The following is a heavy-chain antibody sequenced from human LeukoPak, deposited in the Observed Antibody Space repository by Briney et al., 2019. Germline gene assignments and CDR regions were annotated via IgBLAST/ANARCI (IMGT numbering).Heavy chain of an antibody. CDR2: IYYSGST. V-gene: IGHV4-31*03. J-gene: IGHJ5*02. CDR1: GGSISSGGYY. D-gene: IGHD3-16*01. CDR3: AGGEGGHYYNWFDP. Sequence: ASETLSLTCTVSGGSISSGGYYWSWIRQHPGKGLEWIGYIYYSGSTYYNPSLKSRVTISVDTSKNQFSLKLSSVTAADTAVYYCAGGEGGHYYNWFDPWGQGTLVTVSS.